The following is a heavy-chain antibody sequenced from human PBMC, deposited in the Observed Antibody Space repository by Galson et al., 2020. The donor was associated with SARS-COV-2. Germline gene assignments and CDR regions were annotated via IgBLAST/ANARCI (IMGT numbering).Heavy chain of an antibody. Sequence: GGSLRLSWAASGFTFSSHWMHWVRQAPGKGLGWVSNINSDGSRTNYAGSVKGRFTISRDNAKDTLYVQTNSLRAADTAVYYCDRVGVESSGWTTLASWGQGTLVTVPS. V-gene: IGHV3-74*01. CDR3: DRVGVESSGWTTLAS. D-gene: IGHD6-19*01. CDR2: INSDGSRT. CDR1: GFTFSSHW. J-gene: IGHJ4*02.